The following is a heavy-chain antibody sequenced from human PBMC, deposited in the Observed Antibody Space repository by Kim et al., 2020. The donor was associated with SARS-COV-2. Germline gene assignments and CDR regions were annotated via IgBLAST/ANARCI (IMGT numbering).Heavy chain of an antibody. V-gene: IGHV3-66*01. J-gene: IGHJ4*02. Sequence: GGSLRLSCAASGFTVSSNYMSWVRQAPGKGLEWVSVIYSGGSTYYADSVKGRFTISRDNSKNTLYLQMNSLRAEDTAVYYCARDPAYYYDSSGGAGWGQGTLVTVSS. CDR3: ARDPAYYYDSSGGAG. CDR2: IYSGGST. CDR1: GFTVSSNY. D-gene: IGHD3-22*01.